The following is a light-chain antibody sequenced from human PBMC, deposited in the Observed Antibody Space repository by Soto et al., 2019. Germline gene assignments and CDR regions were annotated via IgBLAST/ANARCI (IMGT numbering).Light chain of an antibody. Sequence: AIRMTQSPSSFSASTGDRVTITCRASQGISSYLAWYQQKPGKAPKLLIYAASTLQSGVPSRFSGSGSGTVFTLTISCLQSEDFATYYCQQYYSYPLTFGGETKVEIK. CDR2: AAS. CDR3: QQYYSYPLT. J-gene: IGKJ4*01. V-gene: IGKV1-8*01. CDR1: QGISSY.